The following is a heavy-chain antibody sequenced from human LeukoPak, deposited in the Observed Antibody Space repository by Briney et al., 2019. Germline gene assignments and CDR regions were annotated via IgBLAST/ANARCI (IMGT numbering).Heavy chain of an antibody. V-gene: IGHV3-7*01. CDR1: GFTFSNYA. D-gene: IGHD3-16*01. Sequence: GGSLRLSCAASGFTFSNYAMHWVRQAPGGGLEWVANINPDGSIKFHADSVKGRFSISRDNARNSVYLQMNSLRGEDTAVYYCARAVDVADYWGQGTLVAVSS. CDR2: INPDGSIK. J-gene: IGHJ4*02. CDR3: ARAVDVADY.